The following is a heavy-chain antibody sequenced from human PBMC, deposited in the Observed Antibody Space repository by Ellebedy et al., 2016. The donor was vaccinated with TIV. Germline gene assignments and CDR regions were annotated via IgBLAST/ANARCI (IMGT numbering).Heavy chain of an antibody. CDR2: ISYDGSNK. V-gene: IGHV3-30*03. CDR3: ARDGLGFTMVRYGMDV. Sequence: GGSLRLSCAASGLTFSSYGMHWVRQAPGKGLEWVAVISYDGSNKYYADSVKGRFTISRDNSKNTLYLQMNSLRAEDTAVYYCARDGLGFTMVRYGMDVWGQGTTVTVSS. J-gene: IGHJ6*02. CDR1: GLTFSSYG. D-gene: IGHD3-10*01.